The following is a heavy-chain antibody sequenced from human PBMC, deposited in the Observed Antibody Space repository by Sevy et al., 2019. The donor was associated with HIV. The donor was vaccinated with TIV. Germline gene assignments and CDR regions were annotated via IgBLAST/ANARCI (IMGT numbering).Heavy chain of an antibody. J-gene: IGHJ6*02. CDR1: GGTFSSYA. Sequence: ASVKVSCKASGGTFSSYAISWVRQAPGQGLEWMGGIIPIFGTANYAQKFQGRVTITADESTSTAYMELSSLRSEDTAVYYCARATRAKNDFWSGFWNYYYGMDVSGQGTTVTVSS. D-gene: IGHD3-3*01. CDR3: ARATRAKNDFWSGFWNYYYGMDV. V-gene: IGHV1-69*13. CDR2: IIPIFGTA.